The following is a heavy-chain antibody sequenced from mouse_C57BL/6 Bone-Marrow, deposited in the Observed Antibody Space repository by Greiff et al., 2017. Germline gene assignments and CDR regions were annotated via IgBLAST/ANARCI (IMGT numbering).Heavy chain of an antibody. J-gene: IGHJ4*01. Sequence: QVQLQQSGAELVKPGASVKLSCKASGYTFTGYWMHWVKQRPGQGLEWIGMIHPNSGSTNYNEKFKSKATLTVDKSSSTAYMQLSSLTSEDSAVYYCAREGNYDYDDAMDYWGQGTSVTVSS. CDR2: IHPNSGST. D-gene: IGHD2-4*01. V-gene: IGHV1-64*01. CDR3: AREGNYDYDDAMDY. CDR1: GYTFTGYW.